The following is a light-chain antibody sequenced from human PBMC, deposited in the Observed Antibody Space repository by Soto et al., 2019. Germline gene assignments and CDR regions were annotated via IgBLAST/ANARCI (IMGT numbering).Light chain of an antibody. CDR2: GNN. Sequence: QSVLTQPPSVSGAPGQKVTISCTRSSSNIGAAYDVHWYQHLPGTAPKLLIYGNNNRPSGVPDRFSGSKSGTSASLATTGLQAEDEPDYYCQSYDSSLSGWVFGGGTK. CDR1: SSNIGAAYD. V-gene: IGLV1-40*01. J-gene: IGLJ3*02. CDR3: QSYDSSLSGWV.